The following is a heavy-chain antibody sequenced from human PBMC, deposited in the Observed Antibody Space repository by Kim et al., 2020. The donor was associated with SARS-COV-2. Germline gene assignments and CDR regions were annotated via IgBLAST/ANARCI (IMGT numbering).Heavy chain of an antibody. Sequence: ADSVKGRFTISRDQSKHTLYLQMNGLRAEDTAVYYCARYTVNTFSDWFDPWGQGTLVTVSS. J-gene: IGHJ5*02. D-gene: IGHD4-17*01. CDR3: ARYTVNTFSDWFDP. V-gene: IGHV3-53*01.